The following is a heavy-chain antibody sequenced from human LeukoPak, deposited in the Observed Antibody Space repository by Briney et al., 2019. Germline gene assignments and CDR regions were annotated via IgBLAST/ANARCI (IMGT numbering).Heavy chain of an antibody. CDR1: GFTFSSYA. CDR3: AKGRKSGSPTSDFDY. Sequence: GGSMRLSCAASGFTFSSYAMSWVRQAPEKGREWVSSISGSGGGTYYADSVKGRFTISRDNSKNTLYLQMNRLRAKDTAVYYCAKGRKSGSPTSDFDYWGQGTLVTVSS. CDR2: ISGSGGGT. J-gene: IGHJ4*02. D-gene: IGHD1-26*01. V-gene: IGHV3-23*01.